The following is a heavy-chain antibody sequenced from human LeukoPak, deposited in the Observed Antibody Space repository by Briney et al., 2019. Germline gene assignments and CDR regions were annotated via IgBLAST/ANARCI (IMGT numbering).Heavy chain of an antibody. CDR3: ARNGGNSDFDY. V-gene: IGHV4-4*02. D-gene: IGHD4-23*01. CDR1: GGSISSSNW. CDR2: IYHSGST. J-gene: IGHJ4*02. Sequence: ASETLSLTCAVSGGSISSSNWWSWVRQPPGQGLEWIGEIYHSGSTNYNPSLKGRVTISVDKSKNQFSLKLSSVTAADTAVYYCARNGGNSDFDYWGQGTLVTVSS.